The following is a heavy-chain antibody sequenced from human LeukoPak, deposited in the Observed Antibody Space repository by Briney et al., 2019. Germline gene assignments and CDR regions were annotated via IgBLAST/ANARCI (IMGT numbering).Heavy chain of an antibody. CDR2: IYYSGST. V-gene: IGHV4-59*01. J-gene: IGHJ3*02. CDR3: ARDGPIAGDNAFDS. CDR1: GGSISSYY. Sequence: SETLSLTCTVSGGSISSYYWSWVRQPPGKGLEWIGYIYYSGSTNYNPSLKSRVTISVDTSKNQFSLKLSSVTAADTAVYYCARDGPIAGDNAFDSWGQGTMVTVSS. D-gene: IGHD7-27*01.